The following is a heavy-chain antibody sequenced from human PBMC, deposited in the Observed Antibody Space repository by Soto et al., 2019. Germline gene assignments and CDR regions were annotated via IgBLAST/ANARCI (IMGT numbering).Heavy chain of an antibody. Sequence: QVQLVQSGAEVKKPGASVKVSCKASGYTFTGYYMHWVRQAPGQELEWMGWINPNSGGTNYAQKFQGWVTMTRDTSISTAYMELSRLRSDATAVYYCARDEGYSYVAYYGMDCWGQGTTVTVSS. J-gene: IGHJ6*02. CDR2: INPNSGGT. V-gene: IGHV1-2*04. CDR3: ARDEGYSYVAYYGMDC. CDR1: GYTFTGYY. D-gene: IGHD5-18*01.